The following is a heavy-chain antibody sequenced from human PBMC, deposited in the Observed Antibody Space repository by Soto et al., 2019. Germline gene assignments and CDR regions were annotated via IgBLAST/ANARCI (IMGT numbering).Heavy chain of an antibody. CDR2: ISAYNGNT. Sequence: ASVKVSCKASGYTFTSYGISWVRQAPGQGLEWMGWISAYNGNTNYAQKLQGRVTMTTDTSTSTAYMELRSLRSDDTAVYYCARDPKIAVAGRSDAFDIWGQGTMVTVSS. D-gene: IGHD6-19*01. V-gene: IGHV1-18*01. CDR1: GYTFTSYG. CDR3: ARDPKIAVAGRSDAFDI. J-gene: IGHJ3*02.